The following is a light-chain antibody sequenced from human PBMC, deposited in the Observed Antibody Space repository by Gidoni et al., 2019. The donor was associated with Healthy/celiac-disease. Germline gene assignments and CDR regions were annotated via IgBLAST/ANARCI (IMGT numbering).Light chain of an antibody. CDR2: DAS. V-gene: IGKV3-11*01. Sequence: VLTQSPATLSLSPGERATLSCRASQSVSSYLAWYQQKPGQAPRLLIYDASNRATGIPARFSGSGSGTDFTLTISSLEPEDFAVYYCQQRSNWPTFGGGTKVEIK. CDR3: QQRSNWPT. J-gene: IGKJ4*01. CDR1: QSVSSY.